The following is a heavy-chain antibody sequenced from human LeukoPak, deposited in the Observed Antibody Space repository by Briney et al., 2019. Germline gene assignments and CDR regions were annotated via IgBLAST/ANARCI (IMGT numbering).Heavy chain of an antibody. J-gene: IGHJ4*02. D-gene: IGHD4-23*01. CDR2: INPNSGGT. CDR1: GYTFTGYY. Sequence: ASVNVSCKASGYTFTGYYMHWVRQAPGQGLEWMGWINPNSGGTNYAQKFQGRVTMTRDTSISTAYMELSRLRSDDTAVYYCARDLGLRAAGPTGGRGNSVYWGQGTLVTVSS. V-gene: IGHV1-2*02. CDR3: ARDLGLRAAGPTGGRGNSVY.